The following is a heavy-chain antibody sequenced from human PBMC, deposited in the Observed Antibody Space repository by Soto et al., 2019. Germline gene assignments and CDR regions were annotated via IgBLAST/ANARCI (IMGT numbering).Heavy chain of an antibody. D-gene: IGHD3-9*01. Sequence: LSLTCTVSGGSISSYYWSWIRQPPGKGLEWIGYIYYSGSTNYNPSLKSRVTISVDTSKNQFSLKLSSVTAADTAVYYCARDPGRVYYDILTGYYTEYNYYGMDVWGQGTTVTVSS. J-gene: IGHJ6*02. CDR2: IYYSGST. CDR3: ARDPGRVYYDILTGYYTEYNYYGMDV. CDR1: GGSISSYY. V-gene: IGHV4-59*01.